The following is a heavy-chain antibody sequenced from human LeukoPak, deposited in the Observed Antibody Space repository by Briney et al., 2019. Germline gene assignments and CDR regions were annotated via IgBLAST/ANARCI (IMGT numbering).Heavy chain of an antibody. D-gene: IGHD2-15*01. CDR1: GFTFSTYA. V-gene: IGHV3-23*01. CDR3: AKDQGQAVVPRRFDY. CDR2: IYYSGGNT. Sequence: GGSLRLSCAASGFTFSTYAMSWVRQAPEKGLEWVSTIYYSGGNTYSADSVKGRFTISRDNAKNTLYLQMNSLRAENTAVYDCAKDQGQAVVPRRFDYWGQGTLVTVSS. J-gene: IGHJ4*02.